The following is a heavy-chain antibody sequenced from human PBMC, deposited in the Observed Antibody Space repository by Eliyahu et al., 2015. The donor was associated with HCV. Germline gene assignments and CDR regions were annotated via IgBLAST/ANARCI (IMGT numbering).Heavy chain of an antibody. CDR2: MTSDTRTI. J-gene: IGHJ3*02. Sequence: DVHLVESGGGLVQPGGSLRLSCGGSGFEFYRYSMNWIRQAPGKGLEWVSYMTSDTRTIYYADSVKGRFTISRDNAKYLVYLQMNNLGADDTAVYYCARSVEGAFDTWGQGTMVSVSS. CDR1: GFEFYRYS. D-gene: IGHD2-15*01. V-gene: IGHV3-48*01. CDR3: ARSVEGAFDT.